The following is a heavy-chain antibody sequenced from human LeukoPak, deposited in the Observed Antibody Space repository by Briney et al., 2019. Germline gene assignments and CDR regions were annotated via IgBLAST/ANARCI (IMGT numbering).Heavy chain of an antibody. Sequence: GASVKVSCKASGGTFSSYAISWVRQAPGQGLEWMGGIIPIFGTANYAQKFQGRVTITADESTSTAYMELSSLRSEDTAVYYCARALKPYYYGSGSYHDAFDIWGQGTMVTVSS. V-gene: IGHV1-69*13. CDR1: GGTFSSYA. J-gene: IGHJ3*02. D-gene: IGHD3-10*01. CDR3: ARALKPYYYGSGSYHDAFDI. CDR2: IIPIFGTA.